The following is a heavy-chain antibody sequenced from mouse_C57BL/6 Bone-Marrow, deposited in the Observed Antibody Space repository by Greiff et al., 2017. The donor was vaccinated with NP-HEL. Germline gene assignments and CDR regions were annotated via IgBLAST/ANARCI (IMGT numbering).Heavy chain of an antibody. J-gene: IGHJ3*01. CDR3: ARGVLGPPWFAY. V-gene: IGHV2-2*01. Sequence: VQLQQSGPGLVQPSQSLSITCTVSGFSLTSYGVHWVRQSPGKGLEWLGVIWRGGSTDYNAAFISRLGISKDNAKSQVFFKMNRLQAEDTAIYYGARGVLGPPWFAYWGQGTLVTVSA. CDR2: IWRGGST. D-gene: IGHD3-1*01. CDR1: GFSLTSYG.